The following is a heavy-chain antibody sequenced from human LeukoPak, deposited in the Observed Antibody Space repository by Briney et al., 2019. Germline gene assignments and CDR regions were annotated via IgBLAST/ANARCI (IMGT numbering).Heavy chain of an antibody. CDR1: GFTFSTYW. V-gene: IGHV3-74*03. J-gene: IGHJ3*02. CDR2: INSDGTGT. CDR3: AKHPAFDI. Sequence: PGGSLRLSCAVSGFTFSTYWMSWVRQAPGKGPVWVSRINSDGTGTMYADSVKGRFTVSRDNAKNTLYLQMNSLRAEDTAVYYCAKHPAFDIWGQGTMVTVSS.